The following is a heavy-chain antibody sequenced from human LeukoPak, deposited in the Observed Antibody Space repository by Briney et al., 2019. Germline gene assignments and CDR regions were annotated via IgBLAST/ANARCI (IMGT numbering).Heavy chain of an antibody. V-gene: IGHV1-2*02. CDR3: AKGGRGSYLGRHFDL. J-gene: IGHJ2*01. D-gene: IGHD1-26*01. CDR2: INPNSGGT. CDR1: GYTFTGYY. Sequence: GASVKVSCKGSGYTFTGYYMHWVRQAPGQGLEWMGWINPNSGGTNYAQKFQGRVTMTRDTSISTAYMELSRLRSDDTAVYYCAKGGRGSYLGRHFDLWGRGTLVTVSS.